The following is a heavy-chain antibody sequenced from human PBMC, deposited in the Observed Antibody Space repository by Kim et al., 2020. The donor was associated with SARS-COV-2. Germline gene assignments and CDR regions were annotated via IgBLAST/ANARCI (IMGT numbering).Heavy chain of an antibody. CDR3: ANSGLDI. D-gene: IGHD1-26*01. CDR2: MRQDEKQI. Sequence: MRQDEKQIHYADSVKGRFTISRDDAKNSLYLQMNSLGGEDTAVYYCANSGLDIWGQGTMVTVSS. V-gene: IGHV3-7*01. J-gene: IGHJ3*02.